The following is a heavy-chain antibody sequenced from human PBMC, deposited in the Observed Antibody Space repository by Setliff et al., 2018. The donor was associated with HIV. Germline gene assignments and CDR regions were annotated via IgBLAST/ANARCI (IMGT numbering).Heavy chain of an antibody. CDR1: GFTFRNYR. CDR2: INSDASGM. V-gene: IGHV3-74*03. D-gene: IGHD3-10*01. CDR3: ARKLRPGHGVDV. Sequence: PGGSLRLSCAASGFTFRNYRMHWVRQPPGKGLVWVSRINSDASGMTFAEFVKGRFTISRDNAKNSMDLQMNSLRAEDTAIYYCARKLRPGHGVDVWGQGTTVTVSS. J-gene: IGHJ6*02.